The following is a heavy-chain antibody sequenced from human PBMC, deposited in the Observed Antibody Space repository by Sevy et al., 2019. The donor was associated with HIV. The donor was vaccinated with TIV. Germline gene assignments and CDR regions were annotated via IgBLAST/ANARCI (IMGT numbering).Heavy chain of an antibody. CDR1: GGSISSGSYY. Sequence: SETLSLTCNVSGGSISSGSYYWSWIRQPAGKGLEWIGRIYSSGSTNYNPTLKSRVTISVDTSKNQFSLKLSSVTAADTAVYYCGGGYYYRADFWGQGALVTVSS. V-gene: IGHV4-61*02. J-gene: IGHJ4*02. CDR2: IYSSGST. CDR3: GGGYYYRADF. D-gene: IGHD3-22*01.